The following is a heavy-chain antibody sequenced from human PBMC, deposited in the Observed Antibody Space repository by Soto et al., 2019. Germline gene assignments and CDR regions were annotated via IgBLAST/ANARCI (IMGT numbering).Heavy chain of an antibody. CDR2: ISGSGGST. J-gene: IGHJ1*01. CDR1: GCTFSSYA. Sequence: PWGSLRLSCAASGCTFSSYAMSWVRQAPGKGLEWVSAISGSGGSTYYADSVKGRCTISRDNSKNTLYLQMNSLRAEDTAVYYCAKWITMIGVAGSPGYFQHWGQGTLGTVSS. CDR3: AKWITMIGVAGSPGYFQH. V-gene: IGHV3-23*01. D-gene: IGHD3-22*01.